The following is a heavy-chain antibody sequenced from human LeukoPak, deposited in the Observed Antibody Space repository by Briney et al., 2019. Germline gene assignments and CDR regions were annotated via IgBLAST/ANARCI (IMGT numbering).Heavy chain of an antibody. V-gene: IGHV3-7*03. CDR2: INQDGTDK. Sequence: GGSLRLSCAASGFTFSGRWMSWLRQAPGKGLEWVANINQDGTDKYYVDSVKGRFTISRDNAKNSLYLQMDSLRAEDTAVYYCAREIVGTHKSRFDPWGQGTLVTVSS. D-gene: IGHD1-26*01. CDR3: AREIVGTHKSRFDP. CDR1: GFTFSGRW. J-gene: IGHJ5*02.